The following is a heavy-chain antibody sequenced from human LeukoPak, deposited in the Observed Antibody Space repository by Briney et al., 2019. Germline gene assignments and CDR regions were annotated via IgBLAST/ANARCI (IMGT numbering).Heavy chain of an antibody. V-gene: IGHV1-69*04. CDR3: ARGRTTVVTPFDY. Sequence: SVKVSCKASGGIFSSYAISWVRQAPGQGLEWMGRIIPMLDIANYAQKFQGRVTITADKSTNTAYMELSSLRSEDTAVYYCARGRTTVVTPFDYWGQGTLVTVSS. J-gene: IGHJ4*02. D-gene: IGHD4-23*01. CDR1: GGIFSSYA. CDR2: IIPMLDIA.